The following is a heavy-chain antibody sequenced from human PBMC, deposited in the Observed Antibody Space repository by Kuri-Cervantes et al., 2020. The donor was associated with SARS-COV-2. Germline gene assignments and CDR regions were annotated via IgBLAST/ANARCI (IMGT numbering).Heavy chain of an antibody. D-gene: IGHD3-10*01. V-gene: IGHV4-59*01. Sequence: SETLSLTCAVSGGSISSYYWSWIRQPPGKGLEWIGYIYYSGSTNYNPSLKSRVTISVDTSKNQFSLKPSSVTAADAAVYYCATSYGGSGSYYYGMDVWGQGTTVTVSS. J-gene: IGHJ6*02. CDR1: GGSISSYY. CDR2: IYYSGST. CDR3: ATSYGGSGSYYYGMDV.